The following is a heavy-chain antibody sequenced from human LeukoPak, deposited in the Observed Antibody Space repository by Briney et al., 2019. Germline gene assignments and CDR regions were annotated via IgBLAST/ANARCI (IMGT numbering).Heavy chain of an antibody. J-gene: IGHJ4*02. Sequence: GGSLRLSCAASGFTFSNAWMSWVRQAPGKGLEWVGRIKSKTDGGTTDYAAPVKGRFTISRDDSKNTLYLQMNSLKTEDTAVYYCTTDRHGSGSYYFDYWGQGTLVTVSS. CDR2: IKSKTDGGTT. CDR1: GFTFSNAW. D-gene: IGHD3-10*01. V-gene: IGHV3-15*01. CDR3: TTDRHGSGSYYFDY.